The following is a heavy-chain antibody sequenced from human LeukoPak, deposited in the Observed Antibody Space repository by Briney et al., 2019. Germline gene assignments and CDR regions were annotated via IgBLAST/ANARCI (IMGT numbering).Heavy chain of an antibody. CDR1: GGSISSYY. V-gene: IGHV4-59*01. CDR2: IYYSGST. D-gene: IGHD6-19*01. Sequence: SETLSLTCTVSGGSISSYYWSWTRQPPGKGLEWIGYIYYSGSTNYNPSLKSRVTISVDTSKNQFSLKLSSVTAADTAVYYCAGGIAVAGMFDYWGQGTLVTVSS. CDR3: AGGIAVAGMFDY. J-gene: IGHJ4*02.